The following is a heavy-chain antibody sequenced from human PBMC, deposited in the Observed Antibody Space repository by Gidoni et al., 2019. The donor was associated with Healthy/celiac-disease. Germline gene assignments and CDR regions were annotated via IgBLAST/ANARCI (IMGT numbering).Heavy chain of an antibody. Sequence: QVQLQESGPGLVMPSETLSLTCTFSAGSISSYYWSWIRPPPGKGLEWIGYIFYSGSTNYNPSLKSRVTISVDTSKNQFSLKLSSVTAADTAVDYCARAYCSGGSCPRTYYGMDVWGQGTTVTVSS. J-gene: IGHJ6*02. CDR3: ARAYCSGGSCPRTYYGMDV. D-gene: IGHD2-15*01. CDR1: AGSISSYY. CDR2: IFYSGST. V-gene: IGHV4-59*01.